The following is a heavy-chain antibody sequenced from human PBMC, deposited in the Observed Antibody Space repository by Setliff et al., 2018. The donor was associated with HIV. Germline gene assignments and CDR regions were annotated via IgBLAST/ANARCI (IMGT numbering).Heavy chain of an antibody. D-gene: IGHD2-15*01. V-gene: IGHV4-4*07. CDR2: IYFSGRT. Sequence: TLSLTCTVSNASINSYYWSWIRQPAGRALEWIGRIYFSGRTNYNPSLKSQIKMSIDTSKNQFSLNLSSVTAADTAIYFCARDPYCSGDGCFRYYQHWGRGTLVTVSS. J-gene: IGHJ1*01. CDR3: ARDPYCSGDGCFRYYQH. CDR1: NASINSYY.